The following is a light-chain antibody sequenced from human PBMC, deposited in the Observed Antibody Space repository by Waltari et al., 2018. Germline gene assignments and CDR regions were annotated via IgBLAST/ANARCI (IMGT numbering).Light chain of an antibody. V-gene: IGLV1-51*01. CDR2: NID. CDR1: TSNIGHNY. CDR3: AAWDNTLTSVV. J-gene: IGLJ2*01. Sequence: QSVLTQPPSVSAASGQKVTISCSGSTSNIGHNYVSWYQHVPGAAPKLLIYNIDKRPSGIPDRFTASRSGTSATLAITRLQTGDEAHYYCAAWDNTLTSVVFGGGTRLTVL.